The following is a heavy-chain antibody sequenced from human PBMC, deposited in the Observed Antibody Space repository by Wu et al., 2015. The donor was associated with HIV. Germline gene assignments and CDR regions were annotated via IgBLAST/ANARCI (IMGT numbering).Heavy chain of an antibody. Sequence: QVQLVQSGVEVKKPGASVKVSCKASGYTFSSHPISWVRQAPGQGLEWVGWIDTRNGATIYGQEFQGRVTMTIDTSTDTAYMELRSLRSDDTATYYCARGHYYDTSSSPLYWGQGTPVTVSS. J-gene: IGHJ4*02. D-gene: IGHD3-16*01. CDR3: ARGHYYDTSSSPLY. CDR2: IDTRNGAT. V-gene: IGHV1-18*01. CDR1: GYTFSSHP.